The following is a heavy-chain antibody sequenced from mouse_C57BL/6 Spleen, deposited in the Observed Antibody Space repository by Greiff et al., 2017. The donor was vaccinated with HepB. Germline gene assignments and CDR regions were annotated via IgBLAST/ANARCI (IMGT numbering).Heavy chain of an antibody. J-gene: IGHJ2*01. Sequence: EVQLVESGGGLVKPGGSLKLSCAASGFTFSDYGMHWVRQAPEKGLEWVAYISSGSSTIYYADTVKGRFTISRDNAKNTLFLQMTSLRSEDTAMYYCARRYYLDYWGQGTTLTVSS. V-gene: IGHV5-17*01. CDR2: ISSGSSTI. CDR1: GFTFSDYG. CDR3: ARRYYLDY.